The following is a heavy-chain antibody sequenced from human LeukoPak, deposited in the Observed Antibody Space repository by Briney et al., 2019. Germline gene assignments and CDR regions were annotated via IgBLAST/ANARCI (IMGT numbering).Heavy chain of an antibody. CDR1: GGSISSYY. D-gene: IGHD2-2*01. Sequence: PSETLSLTCTVSGGSISSYYWSWIRQPPGKGLEWIGYIYYSGSTNYNPSLKSRVTISVDTSKNQFSLKLSSLTAADTAVYYCARAIVVVPAARWFDPWGQGTLVTVSS. V-gene: IGHV4-59*01. CDR2: IYYSGST. CDR3: ARAIVVVPAARWFDP. J-gene: IGHJ5*02.